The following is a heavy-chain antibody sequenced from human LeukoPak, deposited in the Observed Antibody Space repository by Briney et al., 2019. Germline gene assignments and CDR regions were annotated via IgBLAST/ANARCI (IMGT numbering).Heavy chain of an antibody. J-gene: IGHJ4*02. CDR2: ISYDGSNK. CDR3: ARDWEAAGYFDY. D-gene: IGHD6-25*01. Sequence: PGRSLRLYCAASGFTFSSYAMHWVRQAPGKGLEWVAVISYDGSNKYYADSVKGRFTISRDNSKNTLYLQMNSLRAEDTAVYYCARDWEAAGYFDYWGQGTLVTVSS. V-gene: IGHV3-30*04. CDR1: GFTFSSYA.